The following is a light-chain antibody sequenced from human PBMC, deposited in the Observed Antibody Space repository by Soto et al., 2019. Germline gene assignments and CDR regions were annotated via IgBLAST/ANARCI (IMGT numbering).Light chain of an antibody. CDR1: QSVSSY. CDR2: DAS. Sequence: EIVLTQSPATLSLSPGERATLSCRASQSVSSYLAWYQQKPGQAPRLLIYDASNRATGIPARFSGSGSGTDCTLNISSLEPEDFEVYYCQQSSNWPLTFGQGTRLELK. CDR3: QQSSNWPLT. J-gene: IGKJ5*01. V-gene: IGKV3-11*01.